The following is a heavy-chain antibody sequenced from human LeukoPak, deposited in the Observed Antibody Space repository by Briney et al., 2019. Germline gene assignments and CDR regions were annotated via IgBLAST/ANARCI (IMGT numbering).Heavy chain of an antibody. CDR2: INHSGST. Sequence: KPSETLSLTCAVYGVTFSCYYWSWIRQPPGKGREWIGEINHSGSTNYNPSLKSRATISVDTSKNQFSLKLSSVTAADTAVYYCARWGDVFTAWYYFDYWGQGTLVTVSS. CDR3: ARWGDVFTAWYYFDY. D-gene: IGHD3-10*01. J-gene: IGHJ4*02. V-gene: IGHV4-34*01. CDR1: GVTFSCYY.